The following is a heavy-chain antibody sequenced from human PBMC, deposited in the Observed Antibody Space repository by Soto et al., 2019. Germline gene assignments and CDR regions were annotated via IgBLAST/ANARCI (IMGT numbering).Heavy chain of an antibody. J-gene: IGHJ4*02. CDR1: GYTFTGYY. D-gene: IGHD6-19*01. CDR3: ARDQSYSSGWYVDY. CDR2: INPNSGGT. V-gene: IGHV1-2*04. Sequence: ASVKVSCKASGYTFTGYYMHWVRQAPGQGLEWMGWINPNSGGTNYAQKFQGWVTMTRDTSISTAYMELSRLRSDDTAVYYCARDQSYSSGWYVDYWGQGTLLTVSS.